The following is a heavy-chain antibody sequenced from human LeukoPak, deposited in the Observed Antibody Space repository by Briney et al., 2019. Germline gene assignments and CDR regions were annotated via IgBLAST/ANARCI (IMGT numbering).Heavy chain of an antibody. Sequence: SETLSLTCAVYGGSFSGYYWSWIRQPPGKGLEWIGSIYYSGSTYYNPSLKSRVTISVDTSKNQFSLKLSSVTAADTAVYYCARDDITGTTSTFDPWGQGTLVTVSS. CDR1: GGSFSGYY. D-gene: IGHD1-7*01. CDR3: ARDDITGTTSTFDP. CDR2: IYYSGST. V-gene: IGHV4-34*01. J-gene: IGHJ5*02.